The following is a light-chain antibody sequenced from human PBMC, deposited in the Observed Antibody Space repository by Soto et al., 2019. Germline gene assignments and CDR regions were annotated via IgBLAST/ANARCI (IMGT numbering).Light chain of an antibody. Sequence: QSVLTQPPSVSAAPGQKVTISCSGSSSNIGNNYVSWYQQLPGTAPKLLIYDNIKRPSGIPARFSGSKSGTSATLGITGPQTGDEADYYCGTWDSSLSAVVFGGGTKLTVL. V-gene: IGLV1-51*01. CDR1: SSNIGNNY. J-gene: IGLJ2*01. CDR2: DNI. CDR3: GTWDSSLSAVV.